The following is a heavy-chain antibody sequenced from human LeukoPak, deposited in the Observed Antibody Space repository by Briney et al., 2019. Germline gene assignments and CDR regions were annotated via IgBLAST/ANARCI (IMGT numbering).Heavy chain of an antibody. CDR2: IYYSGSI. CDR1: GYSVSSTNW. D-gene: IGHD1-26*01. CDR3: AKTASSGSEFDY. V-gene: IGHV4-28*05. Sequence: SETLSLTCAVSGYSVSSTNWWGWIRQPPGKGLEWIGYIYYSGSIYYNPSLKSRVTMSVDTSKNQFSLKLSSVTAVDTAVYYCAKTASSGSEFDYWGQGTLVTVSS. J-gene: IGHJ4*02.